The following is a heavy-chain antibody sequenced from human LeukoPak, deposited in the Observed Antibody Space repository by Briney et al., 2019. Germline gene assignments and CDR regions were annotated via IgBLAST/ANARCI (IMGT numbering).Heavy chain of an antibody. Sequence: GSLRLSCAASGLIFGSFTMHWVRHAPGKGLQWVAVISYDGSNKYYADSVKGRFTISRDNSKNTLYLQMNSLRPEDTAVYYCARVAMRRSLHGADYWGQGTPVTVSS. CDR2: ISYDGSNK. CDR1: GLIFGSFT. CDR3: ARVAMRRSLHGADY. D-gene: IGHD3-10*01. J-gene: IGHJ4*02. V-gene: IGHV3-30*04.